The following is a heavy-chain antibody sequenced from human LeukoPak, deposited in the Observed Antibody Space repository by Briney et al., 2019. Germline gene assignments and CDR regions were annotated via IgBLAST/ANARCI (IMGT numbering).Heavy chain of an antibody. CDR2: ISGSGGMT. J-gene: IGHJ4*02. V-gene: IGHV3-23*01. CDR1: GFTFSSYA. D-gene: IGHD6-19*01. CDR3: AKTIGYSSGWFQPLYFDY. Sequence: GGSLRLSCVASGFTFSSYAMTWVRQAPGKGLEWVSGISGSGGMTYYADSVKGRFTISRDNSKNTLYLQMDSLRAEDTAVYYCAKTIGYSSGWFQPLYFDYWGQGTLVTVSS.